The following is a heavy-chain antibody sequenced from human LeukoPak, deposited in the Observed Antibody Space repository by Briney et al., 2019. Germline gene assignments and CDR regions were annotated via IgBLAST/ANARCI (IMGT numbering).Heavy chain of an antibody. CDR3: ARGWLIYSYTKCDL. Sequence: PSETLSLTCAVYGVSFSGYYWSWLRRPPGKGLEWIGEINHSRSTNYNPSLKSRVTISVDTYNNQLSLKLSSVPAADTAVYYCARGWLIYSYTKCDLWPQGTLVGVSS. CDR2: INHSRST. CDR1: GVSFSGYY. V-gene: IGHV4-34*01. J-gene: IGHJ5*02. D-gene: IGHD5-18*01.